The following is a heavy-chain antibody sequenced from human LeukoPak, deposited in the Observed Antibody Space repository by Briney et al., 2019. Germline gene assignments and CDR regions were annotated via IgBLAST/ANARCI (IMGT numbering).Heavy chain of an antibody. CDR3: AREHGSGSYYNPVGFDY. Sequence: GASVKVSCKASGYTFTGYYMRWVRQAPGQGLEWMGWINPNSGGTNYAQKFQGRVTMTRDTSTSTAYMELSRLRSDDTAVYYCAREHGSGSYYNPVGFDYWGQGTLVTVSS. D-gene: IGHD3-10*01. V-gene: IGHV1-2*02. J-gene: IGHJ4*02. CDR1: GYTFTGYY. CDR2: INPNSGGT.